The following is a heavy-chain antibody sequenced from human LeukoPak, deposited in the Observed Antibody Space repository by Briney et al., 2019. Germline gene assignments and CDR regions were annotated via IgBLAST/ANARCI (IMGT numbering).Heavy chain of an antibody. D-gene: IGHD3-9*01. CDR2: ISAYNGNT. CDR3: ARGRGPKDYDILTGYYKGDY. Sequence: ASVKVSCKASGYTFTGYGISWVRQAPGQGLEWMGWISAYNGNTNYAQKLQGRVTMTTDTSTSTAYMELRSLRSDDTAVYYCARGRGPKDYDILTGYYKGDYWGQGTLVTVSS. V-gene: IGHV1-18*01. J-gene: IGHJ4*02. CDR1: GYTFTGYG.